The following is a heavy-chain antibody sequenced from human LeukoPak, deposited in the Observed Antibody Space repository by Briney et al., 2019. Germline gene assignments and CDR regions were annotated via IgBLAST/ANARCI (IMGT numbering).Heavy chain of an antibody. CDR3: ARHSDSYGDRGPGY. Sequence: SETLSLTCTVSRGSISSSNYYWGWIRQPPGKGLEWIGSIYYTGSTYYNPSLKSRVTMSVDTSKNQFSLKLSSVTAADTAVYYCARHSDSYGDRGPGYWGQGTLVTVSS. CDR2: IYYTGST. D-gene: IGHD5-18*01. CDR1: RGSISSSNYY. J-gene: IGHJ4*02. V-gene: IGHV4-39*01.